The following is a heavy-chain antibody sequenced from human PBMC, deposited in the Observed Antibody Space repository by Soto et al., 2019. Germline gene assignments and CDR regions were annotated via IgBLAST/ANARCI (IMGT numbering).Heavy chain of an antibody. J-gene: IGHJ3*02. CDR2: IYYSGST. D-gene: IGHD3-10*01. CDR3: AREAYYYGSGSYSNI. CDR1: GGSISSYY. Sequence: ASETLSLTCTVSGGSISSYYWSWIRQPPGKGLEWIGYIYYSGSTNYNPSLKSRVTISVDTSKNQFSLKLSSVTAADTAVYYCAREAYYYGSGSYSNIWGQGTMVT. V-gene: IGHV4-59*01.